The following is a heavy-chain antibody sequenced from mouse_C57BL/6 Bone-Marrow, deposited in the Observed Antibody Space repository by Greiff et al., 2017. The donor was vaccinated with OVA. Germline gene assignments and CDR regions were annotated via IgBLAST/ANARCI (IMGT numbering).Heavy chain of an antibody. Sequence: EVQGVESGGGLVQPGGSMKLSCVASGFTFSNYWMNWVRQSPEKGLEWVAQIRLKSDNYATHYAESVKGRFTISRDDSKSSVYLQMNNLRAEDTGIYYCPGRRGSSYWGQGTTLTVSS. CDR3: PGRRGSSY. CDR1: GFTFSNYW. V-gene: IGHV6-3*01. CDR2: IRLKSDNYAT. D-gene: IGHD1-1*01. J-gene: IGHJ2*01.